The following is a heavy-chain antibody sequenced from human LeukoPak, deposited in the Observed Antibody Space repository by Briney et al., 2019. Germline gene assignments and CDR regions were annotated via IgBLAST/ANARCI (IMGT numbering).Heavy chain of an antibody. J-gene: IGHJ6*02. Sequence: GGSLRLSCAASGFTFSSYWMHWVRQAPGKGLVWVSRINSDGSSTSYADSVKGRFTISRDNAKNTLYLQMNSLRAEDTVVYYCAREEDDYGDYERFYGMDVWGQGTTVTVSS. CDR2: INSDGSST. CDR1: GFTFSSYW. CDR3: AREEDDYGDYERFYGMDV. D-gene: IGHD4-17*01. V-gene: IGHV3-74*01.